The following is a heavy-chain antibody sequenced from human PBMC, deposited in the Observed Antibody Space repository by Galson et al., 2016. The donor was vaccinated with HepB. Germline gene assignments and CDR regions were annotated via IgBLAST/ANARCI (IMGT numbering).Heavy chain of an antibody. V-gene: IGHV3-66*02. D-gene: IGHD6-19*01. Sequence: SLRLSCAASGFTVSSNYMSWVRQAPGKGLEWVSIIYIGGSTFYADSVKGRFTISRDNSKNTKYLQMSSLRAEDTAVYYCARELQVAGIIGTDAFDIWGQGTMVTVSS. CDR3: ARELQVAGIIGTDAFDI. CDR2: IYIGGST. CDR1: GFTVSSNY. J-gene: IGHJ3*02.